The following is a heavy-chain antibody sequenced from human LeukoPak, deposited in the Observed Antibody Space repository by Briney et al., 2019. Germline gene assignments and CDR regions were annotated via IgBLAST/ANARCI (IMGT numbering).Heavy chain of an antibody. D-gene: IGHD3-22*01. CDR1: GGTFSSYA. CDR2: IIPILGIA. Sequence: GSSVKVSCKASGGTFSSYAISWVRQAPGQGLEWMGRIIPILGIANYAQKFQGRVTITADKSTSTAYMELSSLRSEDTAVYYCATLHRVNYFDYWGQGTLVTVSS. V-gene: IGHV1-69*04. J-gene: IGHJ4*02. CDR3: ATLHRVNYFDY.